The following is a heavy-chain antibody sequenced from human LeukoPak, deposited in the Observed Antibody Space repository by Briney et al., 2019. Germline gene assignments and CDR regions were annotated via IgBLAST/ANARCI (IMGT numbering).Heavy chain of an antibody. CDR3: ARGTVLDYDYVWGSSLNFDY. J-gene: IGHJ4*02. D-gene: IGHD3-16*01. Sequence: EASVKVSCKASGYTFTSYDINWVRQATGQGLEWMGWMNPNSGNTGYAQKFQGRVTITRNTSISTAYMELSSLRSEDTAVYYCARGTVLDYDYVWGSSLNFDYWGQGTLVTVSS. CDR2: MNPNSGNT. V-gene: IGHV1-8*03. CDR1: GYTFTSYD.